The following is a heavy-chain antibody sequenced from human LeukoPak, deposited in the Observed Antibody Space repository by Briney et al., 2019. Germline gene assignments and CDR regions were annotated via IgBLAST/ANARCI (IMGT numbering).Heavy chain of an antibody. CDR1: GGSFSGYY. J-gene: IGHJ3*02. CDR3: ARRELLSTPDAFDI. CDR2: INHRGST. V-gene: IGHV4-34*01. D-gene: IGHD3-10*01. Sequence: PSETLSLTCAVYGGSFSGYYWTWIRQPPGKGLEWIGEINHRGSTYYNPSLKSRVTISVDTSKNQFSLKVSSVTAADTAVYYCARRELLSTPDAFDIWGQGTMVTVSS.